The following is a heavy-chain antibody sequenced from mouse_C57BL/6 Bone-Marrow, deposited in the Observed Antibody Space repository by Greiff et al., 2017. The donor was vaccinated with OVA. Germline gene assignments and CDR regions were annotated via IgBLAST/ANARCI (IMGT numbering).Heavy chain of an antibody. CDR2: IYPGSGST. D-gene: IGHD2-4*01. V-gene: IGHV1-55*01. J-gene: IGHJ4*01. CDR1: GYTFTSYW. CDR3: ARWGYYDYDGGAMDY. Sequence: QVQLKQPGAELVKPGASVKMSCKASGYTFTSYWITWVKQRPGQGLEWIGDIYPGSGSTNYNEKFKSKATLTVDTSSSTAYMQLSSLTSEDSAVYYCARWGYYDYDGGAMDYWGQGTSVTVSS.